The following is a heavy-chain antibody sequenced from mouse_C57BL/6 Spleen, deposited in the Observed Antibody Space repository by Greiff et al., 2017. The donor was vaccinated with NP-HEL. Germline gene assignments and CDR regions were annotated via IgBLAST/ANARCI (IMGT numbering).Heavy chain of an antibody. D-gene: IGHD1-1*01. J-gene: IGHJ1*03. CDR1: GYTFTSYW. Sequence: QVQLQQSGAELAKPGASVKLSCKASGYTFTSYWMHWVKQRPGQGLEWIGYINPSSGYTKYNQKFKDKATLTADKSSSTAYMQLSSLTYEDSAVYYCARSDEIYYYDFDVWGTGTTVTVSS. CDR3: ARSDEIYYYDFDV. CDR2: INPSSGYT. V-gene: IGHV1-7*01.